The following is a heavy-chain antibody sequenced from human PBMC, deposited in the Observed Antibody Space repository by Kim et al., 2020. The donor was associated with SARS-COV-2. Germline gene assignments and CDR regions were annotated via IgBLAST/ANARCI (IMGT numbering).Heavy chain of an antibody. J-gene: IGHJ4*02. CDR2: IYSDGSGT. D-gene: IGHD3-10*01. CDR3: AKAVGSGGYCFDY. V-gene: IGHV3-23*03. Sequence: GGSLRLSCAASGFTFSSYAMSWVRQAPGKGLEWVSIIYSDGSGTHYADSVKGRFTISRDNSKNMLYLQMNGLRAEDTAVYYCAKAVGSGGYCFDYWGQGTLVTVSS. CDR1: GFTFSSYA.